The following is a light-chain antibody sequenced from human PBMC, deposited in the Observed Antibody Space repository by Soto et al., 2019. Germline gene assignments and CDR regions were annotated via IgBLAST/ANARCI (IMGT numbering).Light chain of an antibody. J-gene: IGKJ1*01. Sequence: ILLTQSPGTLSLSPGERATLSCRASQSVSSSYLVWHQQKPGQAPRLLIYGASTRATGIPDRFSGSGSGTDFTLTISRLEPEDFAVYYCQQYNDRPRTFGQGTKVDI. CDR1: QSVSSSY. V-gene: IGKV3-20*01. CDR3: QQYNDRPRT. CDR2: GAS.